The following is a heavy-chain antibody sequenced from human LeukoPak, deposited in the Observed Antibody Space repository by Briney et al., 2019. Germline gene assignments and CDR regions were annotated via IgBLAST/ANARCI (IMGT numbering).Heavy chain of an antibody. V-gene: IGHV3-21*01. Sequence: PGGSLRLSCAASGFTFSSYSMNWVRQAPGKGLEWVSSISSSSSYIYYADSVKGRFTISRDNAKNSLYLQMNSLRAEDTAVYYCATATVTYFDSWGQGTLVTVSA. CDR3: ATATVTYFDS. J-gene: IGHJ4*02. CDR2: ISSSSSYI. D-gene: IGHD4-17*01. CDR1: GFTFSSYS.